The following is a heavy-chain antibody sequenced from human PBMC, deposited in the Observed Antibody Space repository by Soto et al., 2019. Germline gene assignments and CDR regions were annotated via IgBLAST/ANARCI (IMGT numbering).Heavy chain of an antibody. J-gene: IGHJ6*02. Sequence: PGGSLRLSCAASGFTFTNYILRWVRQAPGKGLEWVSSITISDGRTYYADSVKGRFTISRDNSKDSLYLQMNSLRADDTAVYYCAKGLEVGNIPPIMDVWGPGTMVTVSS. D-gene: IGHD1-1*01. CDR2: ITISDGRT. CDR1: GFTFTNYI. CDR3: AKGLEVGNIPPIMDV. V-gene: IGHV3-23*01.